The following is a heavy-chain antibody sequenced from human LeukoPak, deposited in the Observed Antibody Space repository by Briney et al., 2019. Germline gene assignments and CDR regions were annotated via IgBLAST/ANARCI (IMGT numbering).Heavy chain of an antibody. J-gene: IGHJ4*02. CDR2: ISGSSGTT. CDR1: GFTFSHYA. V-gene: IGHV3-23*01. CDR3: AKDRAATRVGFFDY. D-gene: IGHD1-26*01. Sequence: PGGSLRLSCAASGFTFSHYAMSWVRQAPGKGLEWVSAISGSSGTTYYADSVKGRFTISRDNAKNSLYLQMNSLRAEDTAVYYCAKDRAATRVGFFDYWGQGTLVTVSS.